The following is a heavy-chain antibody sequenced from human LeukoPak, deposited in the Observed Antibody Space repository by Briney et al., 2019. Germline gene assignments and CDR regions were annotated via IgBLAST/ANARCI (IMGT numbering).Heavy chain of an antibody. CDR3: ARDIYYEGSGYTFDY. V-gene: IGHV4-4*07. CDR1: GASISSYY. D-gene: IGHD3-22*01. J-gene: IGHJ4*02. Sequence: PLETLSLTCTVSGASISSYYWSWIRQPAGKGLEWIGRIYASGTTNYNPSLKSRVTMSVDTSKNQFSLNLSSVTAADTAMYYCARDIYYEGSGYTFDYWGQGTLVTVSS. CDR2: IYASGTT.